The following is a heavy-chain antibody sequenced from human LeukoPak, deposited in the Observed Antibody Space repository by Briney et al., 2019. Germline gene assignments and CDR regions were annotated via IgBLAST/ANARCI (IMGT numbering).Heavy chain of an antibody. CDR2: MSYDGSNE. CDR1: GFSLSTYA. D-gene: IGHD5-18*01. V-gene: IGHV3-30-3*01. Sequence: GGSLRLSCAASGFSLSTYAIHWVRQAPGQGLEWLTVMSYDGSNEYFADSVRGRFTVSKDNSRNTVYLQMNSLRAEDTAVYYCARSGGVRSNWIHLTPWGRGTLVTVSS. CDR3: ARSGGVRSNWIHLTP. J-gene: IGHJ4*02.